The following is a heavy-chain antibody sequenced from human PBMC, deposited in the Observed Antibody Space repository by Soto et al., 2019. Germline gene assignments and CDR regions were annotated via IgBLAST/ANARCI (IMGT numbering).Heavy chain of an antibody. Sequence: QVQLVESGGGAVQPGSSLRLSCVASGFTFSNSGMHWVRQAPGRGLEWVAVTSFDGTNKYYADSVKGRFTISRDNSKNTLYLQMNSLRTEDTAVYYCAKGTFDYWGQGTLVTVSS. CDR1: GFTFSNSG. CDR2: TSFDGTNK. V-gene: IGHV3-30*18. J-gene: IGHJ4*02. CDR3: AKGTFDY.